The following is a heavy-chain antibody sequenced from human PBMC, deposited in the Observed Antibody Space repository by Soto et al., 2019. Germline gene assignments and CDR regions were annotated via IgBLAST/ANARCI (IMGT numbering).Heavy chain of an antibody. V-gene: IGHV3-23*01. CDR2: ISGSGGST. Sequence: GGSLRLSCAASGISFSCYAMSLLRQAPGKGLGWVSAISGSGGSTYYADSVKGRFTISRDNSKNTLYLQMNSLRAEDTAVYYCAKARVYGGNRDIWGQGTMVTVSS. CDR1: GISFSCYA. CDR3: AKARVYGGNRDI. J-gene: IGHJ3*02. D-gene: IGHD4-17*01.